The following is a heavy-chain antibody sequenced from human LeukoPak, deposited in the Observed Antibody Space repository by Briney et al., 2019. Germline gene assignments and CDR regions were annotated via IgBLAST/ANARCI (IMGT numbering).Heavy chain of an antibody. CDR1: GYTFTGYY. D-gene: IGHD5-18*01. CDR3: ARLSAPDTAMVGYYYYMDV. V-gene: IGHV1-2*02. CDR2: INPNSGGT. Sequence: ASVKVSCKASGYTFTGYYMHWVRQAPGQGLEWMGWINPNSGGTNYAQKFQGRVTMTRDTSISTAYMELSRLRSDDTAVYYCARLSAPDTAMVGYYYYMDVWGKGTTVTVSS. J-gene: IGHJ6*03.